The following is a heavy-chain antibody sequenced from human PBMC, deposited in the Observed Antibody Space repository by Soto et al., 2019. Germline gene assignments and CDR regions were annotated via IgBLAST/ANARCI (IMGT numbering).Heavy chain of an antibody. CDR3: ARAGGLGAVAADY. CDR1: GGSISSGGYS. J-gene: IGHJ4*02. CDR2: IYHSGST. D-gene: IGHD6-19*01. Sequence: QLQLQESDSGLVKHSQTLSLTCAVSGGSISSGGYSWSWIRQPPGKGLEWIGYIYHSGSTYYNPSLKSRVTISVDRSKNQFSLKLSSVTAADTAVYYCARAGGLGAVAADYWGQGTLVTVSS. V-gene: IGHV4-30-2*01.